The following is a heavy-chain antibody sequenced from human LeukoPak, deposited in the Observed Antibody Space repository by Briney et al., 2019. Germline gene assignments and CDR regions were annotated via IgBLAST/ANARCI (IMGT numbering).Heavy chain of an antibody. CDR1: GFTFSDYY. V-gene: IGHV3-11*05. Sequence: GGSLTLSCAASGFTFSDYYMRWIRQAPGKGREWVSYISSSSSYTNYAGSVTGRFTISRDNAKNSLYLQMNSLRAEDTAVYYCARDSIAAYGMDVWGQGTTVPVSS. CDR3: ARDSIAAYGMDV. D-gene: IGHD6-25*01. CDR2: ISSSSSYT. J-gene: IGHJ6*02.